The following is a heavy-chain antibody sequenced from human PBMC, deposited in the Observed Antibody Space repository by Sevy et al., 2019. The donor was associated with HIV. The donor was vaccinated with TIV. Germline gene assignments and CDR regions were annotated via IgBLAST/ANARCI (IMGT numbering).Heavy chain of an antibody. D-gene: IGHD3-3*01. CDR1: GGSISSYY. CDR3: ARLRITIFGVDLYYGIDV. CDR2: IYYSGST. J-gene: IGHJ6*02. Sequence: SDTLSLTCTVSGGSISSYYWSWIRQPPGKGLEWIGYIYYSGSTNYNPSLKSRVTISVDTSKNQFSLKLSSVTAADTAVYYCARLRITIFGVDLYYGIDVWGQGTTVTVSS. V-gene: IGHV4-59*01.